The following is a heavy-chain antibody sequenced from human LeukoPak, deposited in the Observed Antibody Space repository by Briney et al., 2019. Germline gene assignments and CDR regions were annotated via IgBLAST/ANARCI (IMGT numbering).Heavy chain of an antibody. CDR1: GYPFSSFA. CDR2: ISGSGGST. Sequence: SGGSLRLSCVVSGYPFSSFALSWVRQAPGKGLEWVSAISGSGGSTYYADSVKGRFTISRDNSKNTLYLQMNSLRAEDTAVYYCAKADFWSGYSKSMGFDYWGQGTLVTVSS. CDR3: AKADFWSGYSKSMGFDY. V-gene: IGHV3-23*01. D-gene: IGHD3-3*01. J-gene: IGHJ4*02.